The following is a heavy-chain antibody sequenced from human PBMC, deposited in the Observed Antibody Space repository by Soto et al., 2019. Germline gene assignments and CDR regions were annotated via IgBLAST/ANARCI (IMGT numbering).Heavy chain of an antibody. CDR1: GASIGGFY. V-gene: IGHV4-4*07. Sequence: PSETLSLTCTVSGASIGGFYWSWIRKSAGKGLECIGRIYATGTTDYNPSLKSRVMMSVDTSKKQFSLKLRSVTAADTAVYYCVRDGTKTLRDWFAPWGQGISVTVSS. CDR3: VRDGTKTLRDWFAP. D-gene: IGHD1-1*01. CDR2: IYATGTT. J-gene: IGHJ5*02.